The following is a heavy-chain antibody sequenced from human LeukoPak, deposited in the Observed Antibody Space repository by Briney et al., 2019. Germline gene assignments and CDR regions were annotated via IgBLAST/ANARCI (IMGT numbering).Heavy chain of an antibody. CDR3: ASCSGGSRYYDY. Sequence: GGSLRLSCAASGFTFSSYWMSWVRQAPGKGLEWVANIKQDGSEKYYVDSVKGRFTISRDNAKNSLYPQMNSLRAEDTAVYYCASCSGGSRYYDYWGQGTLVTVSS. V-gene: IGHV3-7*01. J-gene: IGHJ4*02. CDR1: GFTFSSYW. D-gene: IGHD2-15*01. CDR2: IKQDGSEK.